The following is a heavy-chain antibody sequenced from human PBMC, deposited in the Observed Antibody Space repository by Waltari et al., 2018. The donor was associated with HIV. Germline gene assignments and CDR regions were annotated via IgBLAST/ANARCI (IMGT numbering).Heavy chain of an antibody. Sequence: EVQLVESGGGLVQPGGSLRLSCADSGFTVRSNYMSWVRQGPGKVLGGVSVIYSGGRTNYADSVKGRVTISRDNSKNTLYLQMNSRRAEDTAVYYCASIAYCGGDCYPRGMDVWGQGTTVTVSS. D-gene: IGHD2-21*02. CDR3: ASIAYCGGDCYPRGMDV. CDR1: GFTVRSNY. J-gene: IGHJ6*02. V-gene: IGHV3-66*01. CDR2: IYSGGRT.